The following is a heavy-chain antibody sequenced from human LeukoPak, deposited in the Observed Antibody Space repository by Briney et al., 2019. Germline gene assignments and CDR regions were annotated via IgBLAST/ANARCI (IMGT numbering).Heavy chain of an antibody. CDR1: GGSFSGYY. V-gene: IGHV4-34*01. CDR2: INHSGST. D-gene: IGHD1-26*01. Sequence: SETLSLTCAVYGGSFSGYYWSWIRQPPGKGLEWIGEINHSGSTNYNPSLKSRVTISVDTTKNQFSLKLSSVTAADTAVYYCARSTGIVGATSLDYWGQGTLVTVSS. CDR3: ARSTGIVGATSLDY. J-gene: IGHJ4*02.